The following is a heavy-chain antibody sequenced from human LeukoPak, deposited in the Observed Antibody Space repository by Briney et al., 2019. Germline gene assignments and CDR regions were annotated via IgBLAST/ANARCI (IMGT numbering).Heavy chain of an antibody. CDR1: GYTFTSYG. D-gene: IGHD5-12*01. V-gene: IGHV1-18*01. Sequence: ASVKVSCKASGYTFTSYGISWVRQAPGQGLEWMGWISAYNGNTNYAQKLQGRVTMTTDTSTSTAYMELSSLRSEDTAVYYCAREFLDGGYPNYYYMDVWGKGTTVTVSS. CDR3: AREFLDGGYPNYYYMDV. CDR2: ISAYNGNT. J-gene: IGHJ6*03.